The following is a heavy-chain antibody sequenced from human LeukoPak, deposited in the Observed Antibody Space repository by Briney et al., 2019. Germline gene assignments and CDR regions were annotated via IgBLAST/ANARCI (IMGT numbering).Heavy chain of an antibody. Sequence: ASVKVSCKPSEYIFTDDYMHWVRQTPGQGLEWMGWINPNSGGTRYPQKFQGRVTMTRDTAISTGYMELSGLRSDDTAVYYCARGPHWDPHFDYWGQGTLVTVSS. CDR3: ARGPHWDPHFDY. V-gene: IGHV1-2*02. CDR1: EYIFTDDY. D-gene: IGHD7-27*01. J-gene: IGHJ4*02. CDR2: INPNSGGT.